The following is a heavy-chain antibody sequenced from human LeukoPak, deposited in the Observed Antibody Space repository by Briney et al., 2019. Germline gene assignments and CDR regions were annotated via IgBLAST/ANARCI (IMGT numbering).Heavy chain of an antibody. CDR3: ARGERGPQPWPAWDY. CDR1: GGSISSGDYY. D-gene: IGHD5-18*01. CDR2: IYYSGST. J-gene: IGHJ4*02. Sequence: PSETLSLTCTVSGGSISSGDYYWSWIRQPPGKGLEWIGYIYYSGSTYYNPSLKSRVTISVDTSKNQFSLKLSSVTAADTAVYYCARGERGPQPWPAWDYWGQGTLVTVSS. V-gene: IGHV4-30-4*01.